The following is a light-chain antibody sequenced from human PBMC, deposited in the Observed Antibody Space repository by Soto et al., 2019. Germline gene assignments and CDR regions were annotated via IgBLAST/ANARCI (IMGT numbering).Light chain of an antibody. CDR1: SSDVGAYNF. CDR2: EVS. Sequence: QSALTQPASVSGSPGQSITISCTGTSSDVGAYNFVSWYQHHPGTAPKLMIYEVSNRPSGASNRFSGSKSGNTASLTISGRQTEDEADYYCSSYRGSNAWVFGGGTKLTVL. CDR3: SSYRGSNAWV. V-gene: IGLV2-14*01. J-gene: IGLJ3*02.